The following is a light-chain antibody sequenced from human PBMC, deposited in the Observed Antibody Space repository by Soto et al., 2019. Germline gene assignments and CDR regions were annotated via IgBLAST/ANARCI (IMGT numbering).Light chain of an antibody. CDR1: RSVGDW. CDR3: QKYDSLPFT. Sequence: DKQLTQSPSTLSASIGDRVTITCRASRSVGDWLAWFQQKPGKAPKLLIYAASTLESGVPSRFSGGRSGTDFTLSISSLQPEDVATFYCQKYDSLPFTFGPGTKVDIK. CDR2: AAS. J-gene: IGKJ3*01. V-gene: IGKV1-27*01.